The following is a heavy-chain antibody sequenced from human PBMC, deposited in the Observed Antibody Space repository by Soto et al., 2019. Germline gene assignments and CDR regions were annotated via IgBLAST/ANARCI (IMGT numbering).Heavy chain of an antibody. V-gene: IGHV3-21*01. J-gene: IGHJ6*02. D-gene: IGHD2-8*01. CDR3: ARIGDSCTNGVCYTDYYYYYYGMDV. CDR2: ISSSSSYI. Sequence: PVGSLRLSCAASGFTFSSYSMNWVRQAPGKGLEWVSSISSSSSYIYYADSVKGRFTISRDNAKNSLYLQMNSLRAEDTAVYYCARIGDSCTNGVCYTDYYYYYYGMDVCGQRTTVTVSS. CDR1: GFTFSSYS.